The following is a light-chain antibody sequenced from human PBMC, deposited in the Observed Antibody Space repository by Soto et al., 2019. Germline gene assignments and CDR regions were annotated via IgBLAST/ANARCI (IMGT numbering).Light chain of an antibody. Sequence: QSVLTQPASVSGSPGQSITISCTGTISDVGGYNFVSWYQQYPGKAPKLMICDVSNRPSGVSNRFSGSESGNTASLTISGLHAEDEADYYCSSFTGSNYVFGTGTKVTVL. J-gene: IGLJ1*01. CDR2: DVS. CDR3: SSFTGSNYV. V-gene: IGLV2-14*03. CDR1: ISDVGGYNF.